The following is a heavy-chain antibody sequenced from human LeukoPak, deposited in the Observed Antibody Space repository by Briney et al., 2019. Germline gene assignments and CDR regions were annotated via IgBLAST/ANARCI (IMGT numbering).Heavy chain of an antibody. CDR1: GFTLSSYS. J-gene: IGHJ4*02. CDR2: ISRSSAYI. CDR3: ARERGGRFDY. D-gene: IGHD2-15*01. Sequence: GGSLRLSCAAPGFTLSSYSMNWVRQAPGKGLEWVSSISRSSAYIYYADSVKGRFTISRDNAKNSLYLQMNSLRAEDTAVYYCARERGGRFDYWGQGTLVTVSS. V-gene: IGHV3-21*04.